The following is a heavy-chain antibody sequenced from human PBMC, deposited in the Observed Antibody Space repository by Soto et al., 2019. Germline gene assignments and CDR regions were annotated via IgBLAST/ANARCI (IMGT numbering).Heavy chain of an antibody. CDR2: ISNDGTTK. J-gene: IGHJ6*02. Sequence: CLRTSFAASGFTSSSSAMHWVRQAPGKGLGWLAVISNDGTTKYYPDSVKGRLTISRDNSKNTLYLQLICLRAEDMAVYYCARDPDGGIFYYFCGMDVWVQGTTVT. CDR1: GFTSSSSA. V-gene: IGHV3-30-3*01. CDR3: ARDPDGGIFYYFCGMDV. D-gene: IGHD3-9*01.